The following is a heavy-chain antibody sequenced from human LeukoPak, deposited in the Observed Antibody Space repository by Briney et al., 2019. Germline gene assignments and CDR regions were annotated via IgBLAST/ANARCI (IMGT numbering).Heavy chain of an antibody. D-gene: IGHD3-9*01. Sequence: LSLTCTVSGGSISSYYWSWIRQPPGKGLEWIAYISSSGDTIYYADSVKGRFTISRDNAKNSLYLQMNTLRTEDTAVYYCARASYDVLTGWGQGTLVAVSS. CDR2: ISSSGDTI. J-gene: IGHJ4*02. CDR3: ARASYDVLTG. CDR1: GGSISSYY. V-gene: IGHV3-11*04.